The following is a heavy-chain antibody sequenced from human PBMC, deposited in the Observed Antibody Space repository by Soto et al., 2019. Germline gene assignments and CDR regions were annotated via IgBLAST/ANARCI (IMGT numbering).Heavy chain of an antibody. D-gene: IGHD6-6*01. CDR3: ATDDAKSSSYYYFALDV. V-gene: IGHV1-2*02. CDR2: ISPNSGGP. Sequence: ASVKVSCKASGYTFTDYFMHWVRQAPGQGLEWMGWISPNSGGPKYAQKYQGRVTMTRDTSISTVYMELSRLTSDDTAVYYCATDDAKSSSYYYFALDVWGHGTTVTVS. CDR1: GYTFTDYF. J-gene: IGHJ6*02.